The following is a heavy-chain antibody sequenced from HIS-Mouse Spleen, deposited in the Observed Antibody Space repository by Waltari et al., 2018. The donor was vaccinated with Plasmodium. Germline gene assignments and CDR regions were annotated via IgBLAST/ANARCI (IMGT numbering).Heavy chain of an antibody. J-gene: IGHJ4*02. CDR1: GGSISSSSSY. CDR3: ARDRITGTSYFDY. V-gene: IGHV4-39*07. D-gene: IGHD1-7*01. CDR2: IYYSGST. Sequence: QLQLQESGPGLVQPSETLSLTCTVPGGSISSSSSYTGWIRHPPGKGLEWIGSIYYSGSTYYNPSLKSRVTISVDTSKNQFSLKLSSVTAADTAVYYCARDRITGTSYFDYWGQGTLVTVSS.